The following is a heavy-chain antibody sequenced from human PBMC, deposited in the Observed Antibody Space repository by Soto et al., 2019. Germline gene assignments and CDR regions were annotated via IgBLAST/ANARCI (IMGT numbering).Heavy chain of an antibody. CDR2: IIPIFGTA. CDR3: ARGKGTMIVVVTDYYYGMDV. CDR1: GGTFSSYA. Sequence: QVQLVQSGAEVKKPGSSVKVSCKASGGTFSSYAMIWVRQAPGQGLEWMGGIIPIFGTANYAQKFQGRVTITADESTSTAYMELSSLRSEDTAVYYCARGKGTMIVVVTDYYYGMDVWGQRTTVTVSS. J-gene: IGHJ6*02. D-gene: IGHD3-22*01. V-gene: IGHV1-69*01.